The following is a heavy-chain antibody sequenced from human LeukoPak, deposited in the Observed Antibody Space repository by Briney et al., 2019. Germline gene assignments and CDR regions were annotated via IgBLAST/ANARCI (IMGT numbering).Heavy chain of an antibody. D-gene: IGHD4-17*01. CDR1: GGTFSSYA. J-gene: IGHJ4*02. CDR3: ARIDDYGDYLPD. Sequence: ASVKVSCKASGGTFSSYAISWVRQAPGQGLEWMGWISAYNGNTNYAQKLQGRVTMTTDTSTSTAYMELRSLRSDDTAVYYCARIDDYGDYLPDWGQGTLVTVSS. V-gene: IGHV1-18*01. CDR2: ISAYNGNT.